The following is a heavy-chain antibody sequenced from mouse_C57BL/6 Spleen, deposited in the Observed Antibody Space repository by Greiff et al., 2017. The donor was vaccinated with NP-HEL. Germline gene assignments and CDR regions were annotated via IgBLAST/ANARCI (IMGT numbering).Heavy chain of an antibody. Sequence: VQLVESGPGLVAPSQSLSITCTVSGFSLTSYAISWVRQPPGKGLEWLGVIWTGGGTNYNSALKSRLSISKDKSKSQVFLKMNSLQTDDTARYYCAAYYDYEGYYYAMDYWGQGTSVTVSS. CDR3: AAYYDYEGYYYAMDY. V-gene: IGHV2-9-1*01. CDR1: GFSLTSYA. CDR2: IWTGGGT. D-gene: IGHD2-4*01. J-gene: IGHJ4*01.